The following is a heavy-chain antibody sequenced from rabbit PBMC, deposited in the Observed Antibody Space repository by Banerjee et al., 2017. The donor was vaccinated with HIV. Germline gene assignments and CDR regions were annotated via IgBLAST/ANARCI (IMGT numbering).Heavy chain of an antibody. CDR1: GFSFSSGYY. J-gene: IGHJ2*01. Sequence: QSLEESGGDLVKPGASLTLTCTASGFSFSSGYYMCWVRQAPGKGLEWIAYIYPDYGTTDYATWAKGRFTISLDNAQNTVFLQMTSLTAADTATYFCAREVSREYIWGQGTLVTVS. CDR3: AREVSREYI. CDR2: IYPDYGTT. D-gene: IGHD1-1*01. V-gene: IGHV1S40*01.